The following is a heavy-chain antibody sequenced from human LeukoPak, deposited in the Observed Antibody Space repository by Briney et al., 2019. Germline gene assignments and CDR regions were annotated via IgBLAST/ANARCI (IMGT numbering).Heavy chain of an antibody. CDR2: LSGSGGST. CDR1: GFTFRSYG. J-gene: IGHJ4*02. CDR3: AKALGGYDFDY. V-gene: IGHV3-23*01. D-gene: IGHD3-16*01. Sequence: GGSLRLSCAASGFTFRSYGMSWVRQAPGKGLEWVSSLSGSGGSTYYADSVKGRFTISRDNSKNTLFPHMNSLRAEDTAVYYCAKALGGYDFDYWGQGTLVTVSS.